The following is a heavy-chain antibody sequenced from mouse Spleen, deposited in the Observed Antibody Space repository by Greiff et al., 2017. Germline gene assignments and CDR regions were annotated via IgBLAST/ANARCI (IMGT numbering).Heavy chain of an antibody. J-gene: IGHJ2*01. D-gene: IGHD2-10*01. CDR3: ARGGPYYGNYLDY. CDR1: GYTFTSYW. Sequence: QVQLQQPGAELVKPGASVKLSCKASGYTFTSYWMHWVKQRPGQGLEWIGEIDPSDSYTNYNQKFKGKATLTVDKSSSTAYMQLSSLTSEDSAVYYCARGGPYYGNYLDYWGQGTTLTVSS. CDR2: IDPSDSYT. V-gene: IGHV1-69*02.